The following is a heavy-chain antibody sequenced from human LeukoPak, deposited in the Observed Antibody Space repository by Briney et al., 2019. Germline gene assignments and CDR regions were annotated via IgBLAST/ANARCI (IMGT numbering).Heavy chain of an antibody. Sequence: PGGSLRLSCAASGFTFSTYNMNWVRQAPGRGLEWLSYITSGSRTIYDADSVKGRFTISRDNAKNSLYLQMNSLRAEDTALYHCARDSYYYDSSGQDYWGQGTLVTVSS. D-gene: IGHD3-22*01. CDR2: ITSGSRTI. CDR1: GFTFSTYN. J-gene: IGHJ4*02. V-gene: IGHV3-48*04. CDR3: ARDSYYYDSSGQDY.